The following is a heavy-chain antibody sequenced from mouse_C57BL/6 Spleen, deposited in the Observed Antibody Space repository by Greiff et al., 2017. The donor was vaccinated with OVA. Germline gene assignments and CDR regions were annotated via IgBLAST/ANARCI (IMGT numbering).Heavy chain of an antibody. D-gene: IGHD1-1*01. CDR3: ARLDYYGSGAMDY. CDR2: INPNNGGT. V-gene: IGHV1-26*01. CDR1: GYTFTDYY. Sequence: VQLQQSGPELVKPGASVKISCKASGYTFTDYYMNWVKQSHGKSLEWIGDINPNNGGTSYNQKFKGKATLTVDKSSSTAYMELRSLTSEDSAVYYCARLDYYGSGAMDYWGQGTSVTVSS. J-gene: IGHJ4*01.